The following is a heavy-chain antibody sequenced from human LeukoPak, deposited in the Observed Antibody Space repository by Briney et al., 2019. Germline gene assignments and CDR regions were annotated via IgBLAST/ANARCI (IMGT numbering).Heavy chain of an antibody. D-gene: IGHD3-9*01. CDR2: ISSSGSTI. V-gene: IGHV3-11*01. CDR1: GFTFSDYY. CDR3: AKDLSPNVLRYFDWPKGDY. Sequence: GALRLSCAASGFTFSDYYMSWIRQAPGKGLEWVSYISSSGSTIYYADSVKGRFTISRDNAKNSLYLQMNSLRAEDTAVYYCAKDLSPNVLRYFDWPKGDYWGQGTLVTVSS. J-gene: IGHJ4*02.